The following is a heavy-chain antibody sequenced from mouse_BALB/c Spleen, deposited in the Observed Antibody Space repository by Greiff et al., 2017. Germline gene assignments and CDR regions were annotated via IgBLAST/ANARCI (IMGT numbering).Heavy chain of an antibody. CDR3: AGGLDY. CDR2: IDPANGNT. D-gene: IGHD3-3*01. Sequence: VQLQQSGAELVKPGASVKLSCTASGFNFKDTYMHWVKQRPEQGLEWIGRIDPANGNTKYDPKFQGKATITADTSSNTAYLQLSSLTSEDTAVYYCAGGLDYWGQGTTLTVSS. CDR1: GFNFKDTY. J-gene: IGHJ2*01. V-gene: IGHV14-3*02.